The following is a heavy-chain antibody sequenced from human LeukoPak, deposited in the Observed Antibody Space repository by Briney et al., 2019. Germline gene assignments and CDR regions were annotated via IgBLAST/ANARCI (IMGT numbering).Heavy chain of an antibody. Sequence: SVKVSCKASGGTFSSYAISWVRQAPGQGVEWMGRIIPILGIANYAQKFQGRVTITADKSTSTAYMELSSLRSEDTAVYYCARGRYCTNGVCHYYYYGMDVWGQGTTVTVSS. CDR1: GGTFSSYA. CDR3: ARGRYCTNGVCHYYYYGMDV. CDR2: IIPILGIA. J-gene: IGHJ6*02. D-gene: IGHD2-8*01. V-gene: IGHV1-69*04.